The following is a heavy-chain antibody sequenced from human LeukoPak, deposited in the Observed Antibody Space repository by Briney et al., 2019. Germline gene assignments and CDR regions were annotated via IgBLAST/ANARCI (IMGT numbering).Heavy chain of an antibody. Sequence: GGSLRLSCAASGFTVSSKHMTWVRQAPGKGLEWVSVVYSGGTTYYADSVKGRFTISRDNSKNTLYLQMNSLRAEDTAVYYCAKDQWELLRELDYWGQGTLVTVSS. CDR2: VYSGGTT. CDR3: AKDQWELLRELDY. CDR1: GFTVSSKH. J-gene: IGHJ4*02. D-gene: IGHD1-26*01. V-gene: IGHV3-53*05.